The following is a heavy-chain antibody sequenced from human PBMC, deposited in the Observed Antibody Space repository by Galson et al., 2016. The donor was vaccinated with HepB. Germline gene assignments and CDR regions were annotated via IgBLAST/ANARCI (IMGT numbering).Heavy chain of an antibody. CDR3: ARGPYSSNFYVGDY. V-gene: IGHV3-74*01. J-gene: IGHJ4*02. Sequence: SLRLSCAASGFTFSSYWMHWVRQAPGKGLVWVSRINSDGSSTSYADSVKGRFAISRDNAKNTMYLQMKSLSAEDTAVYYCARGPYSSNFYVGDYWGQGTLVTVSS. CDR2: INSDGSST. D-gene: IGHD6-13*01. CDR1: GFTFSSYW.